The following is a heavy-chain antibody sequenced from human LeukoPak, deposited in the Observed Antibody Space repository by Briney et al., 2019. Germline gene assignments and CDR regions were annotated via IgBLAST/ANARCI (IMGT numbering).Heavy chain of an antibody. V-gene: IGHV4-39*06. CDR1: GDSISSSSYY. Sequence: SETLSLTCSVSGDSISSSSYYWGWIRQPPGKGLEWIGSVYYSGSTYYNPSLKSRVTISVDTSKNQFPLKLSSVTAADTAVYYCARETAATYYWGQGTLVTVSS. D-gene: IGHD2-15*01. J-gene: IGHJ4*02. CDR2: VYYSGST. CDR3: ARETAATYY.